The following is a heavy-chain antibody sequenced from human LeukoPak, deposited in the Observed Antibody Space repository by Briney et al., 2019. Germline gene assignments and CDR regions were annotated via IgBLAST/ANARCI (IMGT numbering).Heavy chain of an antibody. CDR3: ATLAAAGLSGYYIDY. Sequence: ASVKVSCKASGYTFTGYYMHWVRQAPGQGLEWMGWINPNSGGTNYAQKFQGRVTMTRDTSISTAYMELSRLRSDDTAVYYCATLAAAGLSGYYIDYWGQGTLVTVSS. V-gene: IGHV1-2*02. CDR2: INPNSGGT. CDR1: GYTFTGYY. J-gene: IGHJ4*02. D-gene: IGHD6-13*01.